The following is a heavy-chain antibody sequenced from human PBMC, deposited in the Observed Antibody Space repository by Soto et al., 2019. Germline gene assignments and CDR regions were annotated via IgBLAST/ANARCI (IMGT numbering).Heavy chain of an antibody. D-gene: IGHD2-15*01. CDR2: ISSSSYTI. CDR3: ARDIDG. J-gene: IGHJ4*02. Sequence: EVQVVESGGGLVQPGGSLRLSCAASGFSFSSYSMSWVRQAPGKGLEWVSYISSSSYTIFYADSVKGRFTISRDNAKNSLYPQMNSLRAEDTAVYYCARDIDGGGQGTLVTVSS. CDR1: GFSFSSYS. V-gene: IGHV3-48*01.